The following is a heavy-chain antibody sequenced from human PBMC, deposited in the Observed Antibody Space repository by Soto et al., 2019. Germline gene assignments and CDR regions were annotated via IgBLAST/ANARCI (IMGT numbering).Heavy chain of an antibody. CDR2: ISGSGGST. Sequence: PGGSLRLSCAASGFTFSSYAMSWVRQAPGKGLEWVSAISGSGGSTYYADSVKGRFTISRDNFKNTLYLQMNSLRAEDTAVYYCAKDRNVMSGSYYLFANWFDPWGQGTLVTVSS. V-gene: IGHV3-23*01. CDR1: GFTFSSYA. CDR3: AKDRNVMSGSYYLFANWFDP. J-gene: IGHJ5*02. D-gene: IGHD1-26*01.